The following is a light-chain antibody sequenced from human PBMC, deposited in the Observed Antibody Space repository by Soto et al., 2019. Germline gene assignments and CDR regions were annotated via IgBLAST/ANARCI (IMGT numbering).Light chain of an antibody. J-gene: IGLJ1*01. CDR1: SSDVGGNKY. Sequence: QSVLTQPASVSGSPGQSITISCTGTSSDVGGNKYVSWYQQYPGKVPKLLINKVTNRPSGVSYRFSGSKSGNTASLTISALLAEDEADYFCASSTSDSLYAFGTGTKVTVL. CDR2: KVT. CDR3: ASSTSDSLYA. V-gene: IGLV2-14*01.